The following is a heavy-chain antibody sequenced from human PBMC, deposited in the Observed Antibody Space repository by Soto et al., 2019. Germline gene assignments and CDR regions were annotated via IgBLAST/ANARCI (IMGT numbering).Heavy chain of an antibody. CDR2: IDTSGTT. CDR3: ARGPRGYVYYHGMDV. J-gene: IGHJ6*02. CDR1: GGSISSYY. D-gene: IGHD3-16*01. Sequence: SETLSLTCTDSGGSISSYYCSWIRQAAGKGLEWIGRIDTSGTTNYNPSLRSRVTMSVDASKNQFSLNLSSVTAADTAVYFCARGPRGYVYYHGMDVWGQGTTVTVSS. V-gene: IGHV4-4*07.